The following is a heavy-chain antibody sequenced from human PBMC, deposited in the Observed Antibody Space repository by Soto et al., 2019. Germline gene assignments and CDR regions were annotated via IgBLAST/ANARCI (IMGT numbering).Heavy chain of an antibody. CDR3: ARDYYGSASYDKYYYYGMDV. CDR1: GGSISSYY. V-gene: IGHV4-4*07. Sequence: SETLSLTCTVSGGSISSYYWSWIRQPAGKGLELIGRIYTSGSTNYSPSLKSRVTMLVDTSKNQFSLKLSSVTAADTAVYYCARDYYGSASYDKYYYYGMDVWGQGTTVTVSS. J-gene: IGHJ6*02. CDR2: IYTSGST. D-gene: IGHD3-10*01.